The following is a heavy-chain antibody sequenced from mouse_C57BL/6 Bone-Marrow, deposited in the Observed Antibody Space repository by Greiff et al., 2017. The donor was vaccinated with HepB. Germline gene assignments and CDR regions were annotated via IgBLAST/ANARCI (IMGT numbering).Heavy chain of an antibody. CDR1: GYTFTSYG. V-gene: IGHV1-81*01. Sequence: VQLQQPGAELVKPGASVKLSCKASGYTFTSYGISWVKQRTGQGLEWIGEIYPRSGNTYYNEKFKGKATLTADKSSSTAYMELRSLTSEDSAVYFCARDPYYYGSRGFAYWGQGTLVTVSA. D-gene: IGHD1-1*01. CDR2: IYPRSGNT. J-gene: IGHJ3*01. CDR3: ARDPYYYGSRGFAY.